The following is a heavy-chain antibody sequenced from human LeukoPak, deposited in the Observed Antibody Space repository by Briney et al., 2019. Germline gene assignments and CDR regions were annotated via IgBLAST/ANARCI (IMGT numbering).Heavy chain of an antibody. CDR2: ISGSAGST. Sequence: GGSLRLSCAASGLTFSSYAMSWVRQAPGKGLEWVSGISGSAGSTYYADSVKGRFTISRDNSKNTLYLQMNSLRAEDTAVYYCAKDPYPGIAAAALYYFDYWGQGTLVTVSS. CDR1: GLTFSSYA. V-gene: IGHV3-23*01. D-gene: IGHD6-13*01. J-gene: IGHJ4*02. CDR3: AKDPYPGIAAAALYYFDY.